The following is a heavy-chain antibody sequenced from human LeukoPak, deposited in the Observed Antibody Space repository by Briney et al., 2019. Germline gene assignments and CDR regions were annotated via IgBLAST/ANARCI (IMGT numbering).Heavy chain of an antibody. CDR1: GFTFINYG. CDR3: AKDFPVRGVISPFDY. D-gene: IGHD3-10*01. Sequence: GGSLRLSCAASGFTFINYGMHWVRQAPGKGLEWVSAISGSGGSTYYADSVKGRFTISRDNSKNTLYLQMNSLRAEDTAVYYCAKDFPVRGVISPFDYWGQGTLVTVSS. V-gene: IGHV3-23*01. CDR2: ISGSGGST. J-gene: IGHJ4*02.